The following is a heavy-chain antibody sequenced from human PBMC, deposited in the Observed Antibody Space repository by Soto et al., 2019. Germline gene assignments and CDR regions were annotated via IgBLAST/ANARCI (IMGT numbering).Heavy chain of an antibody. V-gene: IGHV3-30*18. D-gene: IGHD1-1*01. J-gene: IGHJ6*02. CDR2: ISYDGSNK. CDR3: AKELERGYYYYGMDV. Sequence: QVQLVESGGGVVQPGRSPRLSCAASGFTFSSYGMHWVRQAPGKGLEWVAVISYDGSNKYYADSVKGRFTISRDNSKNTLYLQMNSLRAEDTAVYYCAKELERGYYYYGMDVWGQGTTVTVSS. CDR1: GFTFSSYG.